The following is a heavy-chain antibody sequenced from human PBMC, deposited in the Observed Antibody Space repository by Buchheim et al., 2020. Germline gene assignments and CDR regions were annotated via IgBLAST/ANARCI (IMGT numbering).Heavy chain of an antibody. D-gene: IGHD5-18*01. V-gene: IGHV4-39*07. CDR2: MYYSGNT. J-gene: IGHJ5*02. CDR3: ARGYSYGYSYFDP. Sequence: QLQLQESGPGLVKPSETLSLTCNVSGDSISRDNYYWGWIRQPPGKGLEWIGSMYYSGNTLYNPSLKSRVTISVDTSKNQISLKVKSVTAADTAVYYCARGYSYGYSYFDPWGQGTL. CDR1: GDSISRDNYY.